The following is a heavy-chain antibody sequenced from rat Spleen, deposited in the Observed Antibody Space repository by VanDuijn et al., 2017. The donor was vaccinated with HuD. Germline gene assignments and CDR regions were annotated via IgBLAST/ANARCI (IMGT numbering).Heavy chain of an antibody. Sequence: EVQLVESGGGLVQPGRSMKLSCAASGFTFSNYDMAWVRQAPTKGLEWVASISYDGSSTYYRDSVKGRFTISRDNAKSTLYLQMDSLRSEDTATYYGTTASLGFDYWGQGVMVTVSS. V-gene: IGHV5-20*01. D-gene: IGHD4-6*01. CDR1: GFTFSNYD. CDR2: ISYDGSST. CDR3: TTASLGFDY. J-gene: IGHJ2*01.